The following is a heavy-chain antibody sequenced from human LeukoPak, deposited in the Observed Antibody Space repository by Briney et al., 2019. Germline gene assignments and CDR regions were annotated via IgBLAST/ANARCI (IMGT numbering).Heavy chain of an antibody. D-gene: IGHD1-1*01. V-gene: IGHV3-7*05. CDR3: ARITTRYLDY. CDR1: GLTFSNHW. J-gene: IGHJ4*02. CDR2: IKQDGIEK. Sequence: GGSLRLSCAPSGLTFSNHWMTWVRQAPGKGLEWVANIKQDGIEKYYVDSVKGRFTISRDNAKNSLFLQMDSLSAEDTAVYYCARITTRYLDYWGQGTLVTVSS.